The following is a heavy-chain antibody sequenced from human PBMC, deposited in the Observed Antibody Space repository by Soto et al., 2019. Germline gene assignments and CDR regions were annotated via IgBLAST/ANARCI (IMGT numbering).Heavy chain of an antibody. Sequence: SVKVSCKASGFTFTSSAVRWVRQARGQRLEWIGWIVVGSGNTNYAQKFQERVTITRDMSTSTACMELSSLRSEDTAVYYCAADIWWDPNYYFDYSGQVTLVTVFS. CDR3: AADIWWDPNYYFDY. V-gene: IGHV1-58*01. CDR1: GFTFTSSA. CDR2: IVVGSGNT. J-gene: IGHJ4*02. D-gene: IGHD2-8*02.